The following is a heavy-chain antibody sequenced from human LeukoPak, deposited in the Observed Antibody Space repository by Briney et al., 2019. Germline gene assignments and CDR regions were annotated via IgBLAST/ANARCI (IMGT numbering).Heavy chain of an antibody. CDR1: GFSFSGHW. D-gene: IGHD6-6*01. Sequence: GGSLRLSCTASGFSFSGHWMHWARQLPGKGLVWVSRISPTGGTTSYADSVKGRFTVSRDNAKNTLYLQVNNLRAEDTAVYYCARGPNSNWSGLDFWGQGTLLTVSS. V-gene: IGHV3-74*01. CDR3: ARGPNSNWSGLDF. J-gene: IGHJ4*02. CDR2: ISPTGGTT.